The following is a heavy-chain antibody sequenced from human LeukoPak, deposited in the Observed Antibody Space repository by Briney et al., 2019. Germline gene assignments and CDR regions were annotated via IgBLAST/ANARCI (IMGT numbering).Heavy chain of an antibody. CDR2: MYSGGAT. J-gene: IGHJ4*02. CDR1: GRTGGYIY. V-gene: IGHV3-66*01. Sequence: TASGRTGGYIYVGGVPLEQGQGLEWVSIMYSGGATDYADSVKGRFTISRDNSKNTLYLQMNSLRAEDTAVYYCARDPSPFYGDYGYWGQGTLVIVSS. CDR3: ARDPSPFYGDYGY. D-gene: IGHD4-17*01.